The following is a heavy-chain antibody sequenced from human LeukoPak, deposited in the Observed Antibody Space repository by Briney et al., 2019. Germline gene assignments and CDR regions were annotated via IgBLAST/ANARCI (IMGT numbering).Heavy chain of an antibody. J-gene: IGHJ6*03. CDR1: GGTFSSYA. CDR2: IIPIFGTA. D-gene: IGHD1-1*01. Sequence: ASVKVSCKASGGTFSSYAISWVRQAPGQGLEWMGGIIPIFGTANYAQKFQGRVTITTDESTSTAYMELRSLRSDDTAVYYCARAKLATYYMDVWGKGTTVTVSS. V-gene: IGHV1-69*05. CDR3: ARAKLATYYMDV.